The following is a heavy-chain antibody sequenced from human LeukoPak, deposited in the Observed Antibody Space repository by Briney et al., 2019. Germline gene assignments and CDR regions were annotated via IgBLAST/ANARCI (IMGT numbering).Heavy chain of an antibody. V-gene: IGHV3-7*01. J-gene: IGHJ4*02. CDR2: IKEDGSAK. D-gene: IGHD2-21*02. Sequence: GGSLRLSCAASGFNFGIYWMSWVRQAPGKGLGWVAHIKEDGSAKYYVDSVKGRFTISRENAKNSVYLQMNSLRAEDTAVYYCARECGGDCYSDYWGQGTLVTVSS. CDR3: ARECGGDCYSDY. CDR1: GFNFGIYW.